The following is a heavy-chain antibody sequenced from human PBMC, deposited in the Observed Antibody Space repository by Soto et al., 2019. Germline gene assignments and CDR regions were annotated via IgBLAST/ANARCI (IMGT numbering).Heavy chain of an antibody. CDR2: ISSSSSTI. CDR3: AREGLRGVMSYYGMDV. J-gene: IGHJ6*02. Sequence: GGSLRLSCAASGFTFSSYSMNWVRQAPGNGLEWVSYISSSSSTIYYADSVKGRFTISRDNAKNSLYLQMNSLRAKDTAVYYCAREGLRGVMSYYGMDVWGQGTTVTVSS. CDR1: GFTFSSYS. D-gene: IGHD3-10*01. V-gene: IGHV3-48*04.